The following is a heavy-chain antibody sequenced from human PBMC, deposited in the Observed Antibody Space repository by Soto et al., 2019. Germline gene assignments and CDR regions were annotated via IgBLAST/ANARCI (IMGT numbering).Heavy chain of an antibody. V-gene: IGHV1-69*13. Sequence: ASVTVSSKASGRTFSGDALSLVRQAPGQGLEWMGGIIPIFGTANYAQKFQGRVTITADESTSTAYMELSSLRSEDTAVYYCARGDTAMDAFDIWGQGTMVTVSS. J-gene: IGHJ3*02. CDR2: IIPIFGTA. CDR3: ARGDTAMDAFDI. D-gene: IGHD5-18*01. CDR1: GRTFSGDA.